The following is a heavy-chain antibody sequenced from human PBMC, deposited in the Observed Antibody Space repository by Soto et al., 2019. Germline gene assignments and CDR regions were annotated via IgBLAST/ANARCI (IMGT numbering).Heavy chain of an antibody. CDR2: IYYSGST. Sequence: SETLSLTCTVSGGSISSSSYYWGWIRQPPGKGLEWIGSIYYSGSTYYNPSLKSRVTISVDTSKNQFSLKLSSVTAADTAVYYCARRRTVRYYFDYWGQGTLVTVSS. CDR3: ARRRTVRYYFDY. CDR1: GGSISSSSYY. V-gene: IGHV4-39*01. J-gene: IGHJ4*02.